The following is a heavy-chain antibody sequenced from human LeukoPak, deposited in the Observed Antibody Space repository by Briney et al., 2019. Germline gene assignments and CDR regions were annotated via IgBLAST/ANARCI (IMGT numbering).Heavy chain of an antibody. V-gene: IGHV1-18*01. CDR2: ISAYNGNT. CDR3: ARDSGGYNFPYYYYYGMDV. D-gene: IGHD5-24*01. J-gene: IGHJ6*02. Sequence: ASVTVSCKASGYTFTSYGISWVRQAPGQGLEWMGWISAYNGNTNYAQKLQGRVTMTTDTSTSTAYMELRSLRSDDTAVYYCARDSGGYNFPYYYYYGMDVWGQGTTVTVSS. CDR1: GYTFTSYG.